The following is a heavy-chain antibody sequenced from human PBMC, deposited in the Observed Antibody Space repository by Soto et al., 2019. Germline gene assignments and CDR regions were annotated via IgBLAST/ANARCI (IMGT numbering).Heavy chain of an antibody. J-gene: IGHJ4*02. D-gene: IGHD2-2*01. CDR2: IKQDGSET. V-gene: IGHV3-7*03. CDR3: ASSVGDCSSTSCWSDYFDY. CDR1: GFTFSSYW. Sequence: GGSLRLSCAASGFTFSSYWMSWVRQAPGKGLEWVANIKQDGSETYYVDSVKGRFTISRDNAKNSLYLQMNSLRAEDTAVYYCASSVGDCSSTSCWSDYFDYWGQGTLVTVSS.